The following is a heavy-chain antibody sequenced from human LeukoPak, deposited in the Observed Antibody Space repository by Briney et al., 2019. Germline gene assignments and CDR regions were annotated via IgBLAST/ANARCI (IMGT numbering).Heavy chain of an antibody. CDR3: ARALGYTNSEAFDI. Sequence: GESLKISCKGSGYNFAHDWIGWVRQMPGKGLEWMGVLYPGDSDTRYSPSFQGQVTISADKSISTAYLQWSNLRASDTAMYYCARALGYTNSEAFDIWGQGTMVTVSS. J-gene: IGHJ3*02. CDR1: GYNFAHDW. V-gene: IGHV5-51*01. D-gene: IGHD5-24*01. CDR2: LYPGDSDT.